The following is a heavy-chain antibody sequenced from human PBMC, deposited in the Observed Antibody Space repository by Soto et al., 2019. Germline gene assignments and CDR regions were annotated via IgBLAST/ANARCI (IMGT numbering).Heavy chain of an antibody. J-gene: IGHJ4*02. CDR3: ARDKDWAFDY. CDR1: GLTFDSNA. V-gene: IGHV3-30-3*01. Sequence: GGSLRLSCAASGLTFDSNAMHWLRQAPGKGLEWVAIISYDGSNKYYADSVKGRFTISRDNTQNTLFLHMNSLRTEDTGIYYCARDKDWAFDYWGQGTLVTVSS. D-gene: IGHD3-9*01. CDR2: ISYDGSNK.